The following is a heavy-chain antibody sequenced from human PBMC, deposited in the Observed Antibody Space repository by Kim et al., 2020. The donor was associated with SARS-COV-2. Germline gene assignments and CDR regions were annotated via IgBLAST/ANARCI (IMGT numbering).Heavy chain of an antibody. CDR3: ARDQELLWFGELYRPYYYSGMDV. CDR2: TYYRSKWYN. D-gene: IGHD3-10*01. J-gene: IGHJ6*02. CDR1: GDSVSSNSAA. V-gene: IGHV6-1*01. Sequence: SQTLSLTCAISGDSVSSNSAAWNWIRQSPSRGLEWLGRTYYRSKWYNDYAVSVKSRITINPDTSQNQFSLQLNSVTPEDTAVYYCARDQELLWFGELYRPYYYSGMDVWGQGTTVTVSS.